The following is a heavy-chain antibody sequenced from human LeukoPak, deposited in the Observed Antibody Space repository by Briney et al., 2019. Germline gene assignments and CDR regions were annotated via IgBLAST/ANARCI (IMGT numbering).Heavy chain of an antibody. J-gene: IGHJ5*02. V-gene: IGHV1-46*01. CDR3: ARDLTGMTDEDWFDP. CDR1: GYSFTMYY. Sequence: ASVNVSCKASGYSFTMYYIHWVRQAPGQGLEWMGKINPSDGATTYAHKFPGGVTMTRNMTTTTVYMALRSLRSEDTAVYYCARDLTGMTDEDWFDPGGQGTLVTVSS. D-gene: IGHD1-20*01. CDR2: INPSDGAT.